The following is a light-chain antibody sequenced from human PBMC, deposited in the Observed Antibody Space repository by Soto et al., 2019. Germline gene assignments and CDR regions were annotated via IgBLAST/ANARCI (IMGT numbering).Light chain of an antibody. V-gene: IGLV2-23*01. CDR3: CSYSGSSTVYV. CDR2: EGS. Sequence: QSALTQPASVSGSPGQSITISCTGTSSDVGSYNLVSWYQQHPGKAPKLMIYEGSKRPSGVSNRFSGSKSGNTASLTISGLQPEDDAHYYCCSYSGSSTVYVFGTGTKLTVL. J-gene: IGLJ1*01. CDR1: SSDVGSYNL.